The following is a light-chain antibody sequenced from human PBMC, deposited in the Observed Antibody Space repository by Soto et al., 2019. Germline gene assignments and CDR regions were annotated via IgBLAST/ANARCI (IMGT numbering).Light chain of an antibody. Sequence: QSALTQPASVSGSPGQSITISCTGTSSDVGGYNYVSWYQHYPGKAPKLMIYEVSNRPSGVSNRFSGSKSGNTASLTISGLQAEDEADYHCSSYTSSSTWVFGGGTKVT. J-gene: IGLJ3*02. CDR3: SSYTSSSTWV. CDR1: SSDVGGYNY. CDR2: EVS. V-gene: IGLV2-14*01.